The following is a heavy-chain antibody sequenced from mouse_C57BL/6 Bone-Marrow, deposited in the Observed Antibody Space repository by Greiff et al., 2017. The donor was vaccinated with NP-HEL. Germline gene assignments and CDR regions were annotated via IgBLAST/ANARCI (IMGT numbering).Heavy chain of an antibody. Sequence: QVQLQQPGAELVMPGASVELSCKASGYTFTSYWMHWVKQRPGQGLEWIGEIDPSDSYTNYNQKFKGKSTLTVDKSSSTAYMQLSSLTSEDSAVYYCARETTVVDQDWYFDVWGTGTTVTVSS. CDR1: GYTFTSYW. CDR2: IDPSDSYT. CDR3: ARETTVVDQDWYFDV. J-gene: IGHJ1*03. V-gene: IGHV1-69*01. D-gene: IGHD1-1*01.